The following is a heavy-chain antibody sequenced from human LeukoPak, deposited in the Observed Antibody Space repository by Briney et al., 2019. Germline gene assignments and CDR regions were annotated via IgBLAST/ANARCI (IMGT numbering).Heavy chain of an antibody. Sequence: GGSLRLSCAASGFTFSRYAMSWIRQAPGKGLEWLSAISPTTGTTFYADSVKGRFTISRDNSKNTLYLQMNILRAEDMAVYYCATTASNGDRYFDYWGQGSLVTVSS. CDR3: ATTASNGDRYFDY. CDR1: GFTFSRYA. D-gene: IGHD4-17*01. V-gene: IGHV3-23*01. J-gene: IGHJ4*02. CDR2: ISPTTGTT.